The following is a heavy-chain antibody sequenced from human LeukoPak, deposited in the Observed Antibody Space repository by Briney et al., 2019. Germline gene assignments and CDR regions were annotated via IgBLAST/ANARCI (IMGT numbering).Heavy chain of an antibody. CDR2: IDSDGSDT. D-gene: IGHD2-2*02. CDR3: AKDLEVVPAAIGWAVCTGGRCSSRPRVSSGAFDI. Sequence: PGGSLRLSCAASGFTFSSYWMHWVRQAPGKGLVWVSRIDSDGSDTSYADSVKGRFTISRDNSKNTLYLQMNSLRAEDTAVYYCAKDLEVVPAAIGWAVCTGGRCSSRPRVSSGAFDIWGQGTMVTVSS. V-gene: IGHV3-74*01. J-gene: IGHJ3*02. CDR1: GFTFSSYW.